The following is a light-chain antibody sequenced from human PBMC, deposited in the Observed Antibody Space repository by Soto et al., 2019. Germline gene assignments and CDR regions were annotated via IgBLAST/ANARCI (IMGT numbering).Light chain of an antibody. V-gene: IGKV1-5*01. CDR2: DAY. CDR3: QQYNSYSPT. J-gene: IGKJ1*01. Sequence: DIQMTQSPSTLSASVGDRVTITCRASQSISSWLAWYQQKPGKAPKLLIYDAYSLASGVPSRFSRSGSGTEFTLTISSLLPDDFATYYCQQYNSYSPTFGQGTMVEIK. CDR1: QSISSW.